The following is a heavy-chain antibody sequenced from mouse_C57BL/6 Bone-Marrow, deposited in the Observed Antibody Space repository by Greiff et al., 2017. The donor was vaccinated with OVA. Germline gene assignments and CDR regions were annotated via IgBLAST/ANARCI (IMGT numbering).Heavy chain of an antibody. D-gene: IGHD2-5*01. V-gene: IGHV1-7*01. CDR2: INTSSGYT. CDR3: ESGIYYSNSVHYYGY. J-gene: IGHJ2*01. Sequence: QVQLQQSGAELAKPGASVKLSCKASGYTFISYWMHWVKQRPGQGLEWIGYINTSSGYTKSNQKFKDKATLTADKSSSTAYMQLSSLTYEDSAVYYCESGIYYSNSVHYYGYWGQGTTLTVST. CDR1: GYTFISYW.